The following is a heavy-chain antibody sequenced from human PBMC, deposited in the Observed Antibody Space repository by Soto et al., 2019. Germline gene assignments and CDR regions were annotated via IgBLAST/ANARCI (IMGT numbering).Heavy chain of an antibody. Sequence: QVQLVQSGAEVKKPGSSVKVSCKASGDTFSSYAISWVRQAPGQGLEWMGGIIPIFGTANYAQKFQGRVTITADESTSTDYMELSSLRSEDTAVYYCARVTPLNWGYNWFDPWGQGTLVTVSS. J-gene: IGHJ5*02. V-gene: IGHV1-69*01. CDR1: GDTFSSYA. CDR2: IIPIFGTA. CDR3: ARVTPLNWGYNWFDP. D-gene: IGHD7-27*01.